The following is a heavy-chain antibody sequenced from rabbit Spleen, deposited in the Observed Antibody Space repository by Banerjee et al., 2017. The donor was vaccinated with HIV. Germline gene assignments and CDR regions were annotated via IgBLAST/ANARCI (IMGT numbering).Heavy chain of an antibody. J-gene: IGHJ3*01. Sequence: QSLEESGVDLVKPGASLTLTCTASGFSFSCSYWICWVRQAPGKGLEWIACIYAGSSGSTYYASWANGRFTVTKTSTTATLQMTSLTVADTATYFGARPYNNHIDDGLGLWGQGTLVTVS. CDR3: ARPYNNHIDDGLGL. CDR2: IYAGSSGST. V-gene: IGHV1S40*01. D-gene: IGHD2-1*01. CDR1: GFSFSCSYW.